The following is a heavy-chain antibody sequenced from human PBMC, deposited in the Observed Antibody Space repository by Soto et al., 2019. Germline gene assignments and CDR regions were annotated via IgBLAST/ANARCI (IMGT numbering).Heavy chain of an antibody. Sequence: QVQLQESGPGLVKPSGTLSLTCAVSGGSISSSNWWSWVRQPPGKGLEWIGEIYHSGSTKCNPSLKSRVTISVDKSKNQFSLKLSSVTAADTAVYYCASVRGGYYYGMDVWGQGTTVTVSS. CDR1: GGSISSSNW. J-gene: IGHJ6*02. CDR3: ASVRGGYYYGMDV. D-gene: IGHD3-10*02. CDR2: IYHSGST. V-gene: IGHV4-4*02.